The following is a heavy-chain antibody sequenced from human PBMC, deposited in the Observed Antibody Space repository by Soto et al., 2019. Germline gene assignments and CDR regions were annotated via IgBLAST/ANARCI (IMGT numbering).Heavy chain of an antibody. CDR1: GYTFTHYG. CDR3: ARDLHSGGKYWYFDI. J-gene: IGHJ2*01. V-gene: IGHV1-18*01. CDR2: INSFSGDT. Sequence: QVQLVQSGAEVKKPGASVKVSCKASGYTFTHYGITWVRQAPGQGLEWMGWINSFSGDTNYPQKLQGRLTMTTDTSTNTVYMELRTLRSDDTAVYYVARDLHSGGKYWYFDIWGRGTLVTVSS. D-gene: IGHD2-15*01.